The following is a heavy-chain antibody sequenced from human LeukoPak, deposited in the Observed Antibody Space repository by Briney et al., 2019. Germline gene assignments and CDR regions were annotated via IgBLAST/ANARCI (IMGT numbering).Heavy chain of an antibody. D-gene: IGHD5-12*01. CDR1: GFTFTNYA. CDR3: ARSSAYAFDF. J-gene: IGHJ4*02. Sequence: PGGSLRLSCAASGFTFTNYAMNWVRQAPGKGLEWVSDISGGGGTTYYADPVKGRFTISRDNSKNTLFLQMNSLRAEDTAVYYCARSSAYAFDFCGQGTLVTVSS. CDR2: ISGGGGTT. V-gene: IGHV3-23*01.